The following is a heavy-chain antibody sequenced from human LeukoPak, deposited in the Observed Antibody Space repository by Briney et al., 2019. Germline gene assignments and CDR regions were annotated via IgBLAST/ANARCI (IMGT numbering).Heavy chain of an antibody. Sequence: ASVKVSCKASGYTFTSYYMHWVRQAPGQGLEWMGGIIPIFGTANYAQKFQGRVTITADESTSTAYMELSSLRSEDTAVYYCARGHSSGNFDYWGQGTLVTVST. CDR3: ARGHSSGNFDY. CDR1: GYTFTSYY. D-gene: IGHD1-26*01. V-gene: IGHV1-69*13. CDR2: IIPIFGTA. J-gene: IGHJ4*02.